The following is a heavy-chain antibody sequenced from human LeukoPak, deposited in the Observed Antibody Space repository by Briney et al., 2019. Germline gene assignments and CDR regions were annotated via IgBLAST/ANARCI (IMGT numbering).Heavy chain of an antibody. CDR3: ARQTYYYDSTGYAGAFDI. D-gene: IGHD3-22*01. CDR1: GGSLNNYY. V-gene: IGHV4-59*08. Sequence: SETLSLTCTVSGGSLNNYYWTWIRQSPGKGLEWIAYIFYSGSTNYNPSLKSRVTISVDTSKNQFSLKLSSVTAADTAVYYCARQTYYYDSTGYAGAFDIWGQGTMVTVSS. CDR2: IFYSGST. J-gene: IGHJ3*02.